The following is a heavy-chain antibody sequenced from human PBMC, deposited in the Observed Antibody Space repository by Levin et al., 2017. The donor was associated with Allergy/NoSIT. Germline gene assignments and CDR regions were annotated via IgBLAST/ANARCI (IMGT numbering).Heavy chain of an antibody. CDR2: INPNSGGT. J-gene: IGHJ5*02. CDR3: ARGGLGLSAGWAFDP. Sequence: GESLKISCKASGYTFTGYYMHWVRQAPGQGLEWMGWINPNSGGTNYAQKFQGRVTMTRDTSISTAYMELSRLRSDDTAVYYCARGGLGLSAGWAFDPWGQGTLVTVSS. V-gene: IGHV1-2*02. CDR1: GYTFTGYY. D-gene: IGHD3-16*01.